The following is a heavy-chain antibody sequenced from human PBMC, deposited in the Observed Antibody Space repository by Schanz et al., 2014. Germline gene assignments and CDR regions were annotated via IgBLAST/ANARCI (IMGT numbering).Heavy chain of an antibody. V-gene: IGHV3-7*01. Sequence: DVQLVESGGGLVQPGGSLRLACAASRFTFSNYWVGWVRQAPGKGLESVASINNDGSQKFYVDSVKGRFAVSRDNPKNSLSLKMNSLRVEDTAVYYCVSGYTSGFWGQGTLVTVSS. CDR2: INNDGSQK. CDR1: RFTFSNYW. J-gene: IGHJ4*02. CDR3: VSGYTSGF. D-gene: IGHD6-25*01.